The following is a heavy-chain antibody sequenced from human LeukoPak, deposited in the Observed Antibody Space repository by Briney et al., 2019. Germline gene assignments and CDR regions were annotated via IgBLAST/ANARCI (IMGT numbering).Heavy chain of an antibody. CDR2: ISSSSSYI. J-gene: IGHJ6*02. CDR1: GFTFSSYA. V-gene: IGHV3-21*01. Sequence: PGGSLRLSCAASGFTFSSYAMHWVRQAPGKGLEWVSSISSSSSYIYYADSVKGRFTISRDNAKNSLYLQMNSLRAEDTAVYYCARAGRSRINGMDVWGQGTTVTVSS. D-gene: IGHD1-14*01. CDR3: ARAGRSRINGMDV.